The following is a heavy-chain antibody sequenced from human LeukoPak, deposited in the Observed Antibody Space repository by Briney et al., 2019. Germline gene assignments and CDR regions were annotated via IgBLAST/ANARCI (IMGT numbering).Heavy chain of an antibody. CDR3: ARGGSPGDLLGY. J-gene: IGHJ4*02. D-gene: IGHD1-26*01. CDR1: GGSISRYY. Sequence: SETLSLTCTVPGGSISRYYWSWIRQPPGKVLEWTGYIYYSGSTNYNPSLKSRVTISVATSKNQFSLKLSSVTAADTAVYYCARGGSPGDLLGYWGQGTLVTVSS. CDR2: IYYSGST. V-gene: IGHV4-59*01.